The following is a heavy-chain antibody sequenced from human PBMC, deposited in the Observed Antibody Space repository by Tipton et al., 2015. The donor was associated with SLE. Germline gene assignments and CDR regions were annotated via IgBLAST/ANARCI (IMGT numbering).Heavy chain of an antibody. J-gene: IGHJ5*02. Sequence: TLSLTCSVSCVSIGSYYWRWIRQPPGKGLEWIGYNLYSGSTNYNPSLESRVAMSVDTSNNQFSLRLSPVTAADTAVYYCAKGDRSSGYQSWGQGTLVSVSS. V-gene: IGHV4-59*01. CDR3: AKGDRSSGYQS. CDR2: NLYSGST. D-gene: IGHD3-22*01. CDR1: CVSIGSYY.